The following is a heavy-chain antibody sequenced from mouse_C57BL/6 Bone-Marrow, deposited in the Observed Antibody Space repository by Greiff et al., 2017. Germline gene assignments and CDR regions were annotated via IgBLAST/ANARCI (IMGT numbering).Heavy chain of an antibody. CDR1: GYTFTSYW. V-gene: IGHV1-69*01. D-gene: IGHD2-14*01. Sequence: VQLQQSGAELVMPGASVKLSCKASGYTFTSYWMHWVRQRPGQGLEWIGAIDSADSYTNYTQKFKGKATLTVDKTSSADYMQLSSLTSEDSAVYYGASSRVRREGFAYWGQGTLVTVSA. J-gene: IGHJ3*01. CDR3: ASSRVRREGFAY. CDR2: IDSADSYT.